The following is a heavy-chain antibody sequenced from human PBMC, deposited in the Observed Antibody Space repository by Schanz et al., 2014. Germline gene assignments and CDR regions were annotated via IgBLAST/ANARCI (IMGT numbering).Heavy chain of an antibody. CDR1: GITFSSHA. D-gene: IGHD4-17*01. J-gene: IGHJ4*02. CDR3: ARVLGGDEGLDQ. CDR2: ISGSGDNT. Sequence: EVQLVESGGGLVQPGGSLRLSCAASGITFSSHAMSWVRQAPGKGLEWVSAISGSGDNTFYADSVKGRFTISRDNSKNTLYLQMYSLRAEDTATYYCARVLGGDEGLDQWGQGTLVTVSS. V-gene: IGHV3-23*04.